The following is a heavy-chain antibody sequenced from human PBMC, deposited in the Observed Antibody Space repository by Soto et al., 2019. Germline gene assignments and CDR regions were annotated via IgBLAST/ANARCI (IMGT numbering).Heavy chain of an antibody. CDR3: ATILRLAAAAPRLYYYYYYGMDV. Sequence: ASVKVSCKVSGYTLTELSMHWVRQAPGKGLEWMGGFDPEDGETIYAQKFQGRVTMTEDTSTDTAYMELGSLRSEDTAVYYCATILRLAAAAPRLYYYYYYGMDVWGQGTTVTVSS. CDR2: FDPEDGET. D-gene: IGHD6-13*01. CDR1: GYTLTELS. V-gene: IGHV1-24*01. J-gene: IGHJ6*02.